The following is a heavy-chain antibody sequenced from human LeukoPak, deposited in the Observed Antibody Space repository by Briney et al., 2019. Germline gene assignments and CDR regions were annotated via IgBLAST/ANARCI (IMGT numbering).Heavy chain of an antibody. V-gene: IGHV3-9*03. J-gene: IGHJ6*03. Sequence: GRSLRLSCAASGFTFDDYAMHWVRQAPGKGLEWVSGISWNSGSIGYADSVKGRFTISRDNAKNSLYLQMNSLRAEDMALYYCAKSVAATPGYYYYYMDVWGKGTTVTVSS. D-gene: IGHD2-15*01. CDR1: GFTFDDYA. CDR2: ISWNSGSI. CDR3: AKSVAATPGYYYYYMDV.